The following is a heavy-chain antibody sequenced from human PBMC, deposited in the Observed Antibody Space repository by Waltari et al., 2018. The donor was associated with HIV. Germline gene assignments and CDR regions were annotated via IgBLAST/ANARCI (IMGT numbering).Heavy chain of an antibody. Sequence: QAQLVQSGAEVKKPGASVKVSCKASGYTFNNYVIHLVRQAPGQRPEWMGWSNSGKGDSKYSKDFQGRVTITRDTSASTVYMELSSLRSEDTGVYYCARGGSSPYYFAMDVWGQGTTVTVSS. CDR2: SNSGKGDS. D-gene: IGHD6-6*01. J-gene: IGHJ6*02. V-gene: IGHV1-3*02. CDR1: GYTFNNYV. CDR3: ARGGSSPYYFAMDV.